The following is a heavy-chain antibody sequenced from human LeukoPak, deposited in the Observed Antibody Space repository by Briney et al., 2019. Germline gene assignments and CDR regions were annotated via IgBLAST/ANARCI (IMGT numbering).Heavy chain of an antibody. CDR3: AKDGYHRGYGGYDFDY. J-gene: IGHJ4*02. CDR2: ISGSGGST. Sequence: PGGSLRLSCAASGFTFSSYAMSWVRQAPGKGLEWVSAISGSGGSTYYADSVKGRFTISRDNSKNTLYLQMNSLRAEDTAVYYCAKDGYHRGYGGYDFDYWGQGTLVTVSS. CDR1: GFTFSSYA. V-gene: IGHV3-23*01. D-gene: IGHD5-12*01.